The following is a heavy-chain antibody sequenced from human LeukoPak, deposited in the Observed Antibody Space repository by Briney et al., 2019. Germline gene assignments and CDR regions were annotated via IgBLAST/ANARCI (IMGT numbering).Heavy chain of an antibody. CDR2: ISSNNRYI. Sequence: PGGSLRLSCAASGFTFSTYSMNWVRQAPGKGLEWVSSISSNNRYIYYADSVKGRFTISRDNAKNSLYLQMNSLRAEDTAVYYCAREDNYYGSGTPFDYWGQGTLVTVSS. D-gene: IGHD3-10*01. J-gene: IGHJ4*02. CDR1: GFTFSTYS. CDR3: AREDNYYGSGTPFDY. V-gene: IGHV3-21*01.